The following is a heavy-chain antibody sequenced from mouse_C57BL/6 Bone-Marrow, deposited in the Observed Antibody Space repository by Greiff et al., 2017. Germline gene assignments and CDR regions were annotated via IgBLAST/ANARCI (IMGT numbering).Heavy chain of an antibody. CDR3: ARRDSTMITKYYFDY. V-gene: IGHV1-50*01. D-gene: IGHD2-4*01. Sequence: QVQLQQPGAELVKPGASVKLSCKASGYTFTSYWMQWVKQRPGQGLEWIGEIDPSDSYTNYNQQFQGKATLTVDTSSSTAYMQHSSLTCEDSAVYYCARRDSTMITKYYFDYGGQGTTLTVSS. CDR2: IDPSDSYT. CDR1: GYTFTSYW. J-gene: IGHJ2*01.